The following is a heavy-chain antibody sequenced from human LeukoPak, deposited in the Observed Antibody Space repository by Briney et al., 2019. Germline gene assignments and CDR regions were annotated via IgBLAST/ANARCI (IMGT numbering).Heavy chain of an antibody. Sequence: ASVTVSFKASGYTFTSYGISWVRQAPGQGLEWMGWISAYNGNTNYAQKLQGRVTMTTDTSTSTAYMELRSLRSDDTAVYYCARDHVRSPDRPDYYYYYGMDVWGQGTTVTVSS. CDR2: ISAYNGNT. CDR1: GYTFTSYG. D-gene: IGHD1-14*01. V-gene: IGHV1-18*01. CDR3: ARDHVRSPDRPDYYYYYGMDV. J-gene: IGHJ6*02.